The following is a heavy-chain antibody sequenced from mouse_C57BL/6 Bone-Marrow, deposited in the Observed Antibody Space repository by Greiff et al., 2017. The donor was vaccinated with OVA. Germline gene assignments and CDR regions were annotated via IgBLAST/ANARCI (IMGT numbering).Heavy chain of an antibody. D-gene: IGHD1-1*01. CDR1: GYTFTSYW. CDR2: IHPNSGST. V-gene: IGHV1-64*01. CDR3: ASYGSSPYWYFDV. J-gene: IGHJ1*03. Sequence: QVQLQQPGAELVKPGASVKLSCKASGYTFTSYWMHWVKQRPGQGLEWIGMIHPNSGSTNYNEKFKSKATLTVDQSSSTAYMQLSSLTSEDSAVYYCASYGSSPYWYFDVWGTGTTVTVSS.